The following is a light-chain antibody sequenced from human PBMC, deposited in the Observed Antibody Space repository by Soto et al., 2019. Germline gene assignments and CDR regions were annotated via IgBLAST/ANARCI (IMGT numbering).Light chain of an antibody. CDR2: GVT. CDR3: AAWDDSLNGWV. Sequence: QSALTQPASVSGSPGQSITISCTGTSSDVGAYKSVSWYQQYPGRAPKLLIYGVTNRPSGVPDRFSGSKSGTSASLAVSGLQSEDEADYYCAAWDDSLNGWVFGGGTKLTVL. J-gene: IGLJ3*02. CDR1: SSDVGAYKS. V-gene: IGLV2-14*01.